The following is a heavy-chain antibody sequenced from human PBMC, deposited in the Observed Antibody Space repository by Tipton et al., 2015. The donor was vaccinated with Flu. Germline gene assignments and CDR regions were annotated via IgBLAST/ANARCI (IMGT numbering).Heavy chain of an antibody. CDR3: ARHGWGGSTSCSPDWYYYYGMDV. D-gene: IGHD2-2*01. Sequence: QLVQSGAEVKKPGESLKISCKGSGYSFTSYWIGWVRQMPGKGLEWMGIIYPGDSDTRYSPSFQGQVTISADKSISTAYLQWSSLKASDPAMYYCARHGWGGSTSCSPDWYYYYGMDVWGQGTTVPVSS. J-gene: IGHJ6*02. CDR2: IYPGDSDT. CDR1: GYSFTSYW. V-gene: IGHV5-51*01.